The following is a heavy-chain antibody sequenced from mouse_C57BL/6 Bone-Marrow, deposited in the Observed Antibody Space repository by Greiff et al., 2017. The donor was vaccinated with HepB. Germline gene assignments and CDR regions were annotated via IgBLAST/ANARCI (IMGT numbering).Heavy chain of an antibody. J-gene: IGHJ2*01. CDR2: IDPSDSET. V-gene: IGHV1-52*01. D-gene: IGHD2-5*01. CDR3: ARKDSNYGGRFDY. CDR1: GYTFTSYW. Sequence: VQLQQPGAELVRPGSSVKLSCKASGYTFTSYWMHWVKQRPIQGLEWIGNIDPSDSETHYNQKFKDKATLTVDKSSSTAYMQLSSLTSEDSAVYYCARKDSNYGGRFDYWGQGTTLTVSS.